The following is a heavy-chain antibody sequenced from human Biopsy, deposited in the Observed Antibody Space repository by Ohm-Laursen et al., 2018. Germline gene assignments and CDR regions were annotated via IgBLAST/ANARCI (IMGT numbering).Heavy chain of an antibody. Sequence: SSVKVSCKASGGNLRSYGISWVRQAPGQGLEWMGGIMPAFGVVNYGQNFEGRVTIDADDSTTTVDLSSLTSEDTAVYYCARGEAARVNDNYRSRLDHWGQGTTVVVSS. CDR2: IMPAFGVV. V-gene: IGHV1-69*01. CDR1: GGNLRSYG. CDR3: ARGEAARVNDNYRSRLDH. J-gene: IGHJ6*02. D-gene: IGHD1-1*01.